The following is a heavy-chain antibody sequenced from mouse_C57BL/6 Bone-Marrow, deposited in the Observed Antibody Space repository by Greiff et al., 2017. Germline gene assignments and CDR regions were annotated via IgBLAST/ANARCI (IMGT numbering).Heavy chain of an antibody. V-gene: IGHV1-81*01. J-gene: IGHJ3*01. D-gene: IGHD1-1*01. CDR2: IYPRSGNT. CDR3: ARDVYETY. Sequence: VQLQQSGAELARPGASVKLSCKASGYTFTSYGISWVKQRTGQGLEWIGEIYPRSGNTYYNEKVKGKGTLTADKSSSTAYMELRSLTSEDSAVYFCARDVYETYWGQGTLVTVSA. CDR1: GYTFTSYG.